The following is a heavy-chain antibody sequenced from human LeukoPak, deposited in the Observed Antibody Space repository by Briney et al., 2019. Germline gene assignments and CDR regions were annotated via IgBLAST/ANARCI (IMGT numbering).Heavy chain of an antibody. J-gene: IGHJ4*02. V-gene: IGHV1-2*02. Sequence: GASVKVSCKASGYTFTGYYMHWVRQAPGQGLEWMGWINPNSGGTNYAQKLQGRVTMTTDTSTSTAYMELRSLRSDDTAVYYCARDQTYPKGDFDYWGQGTLVTVSS. CDR2: INPNSGGT. CDR3: ARDQTYPKGDFDY. CDR1: GYTFTGYY.